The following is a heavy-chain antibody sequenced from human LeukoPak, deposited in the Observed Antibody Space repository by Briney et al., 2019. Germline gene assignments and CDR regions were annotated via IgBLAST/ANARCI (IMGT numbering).Heavy chain of an antibody. Sequence: ASVQVSCKASGYTFTGHYMHWVRQAPGQGLEWMGWINPNSGVTHFAQKFQGRVTMTRDTSISTASMELSSLKSVDTAVYFCARGPDGAGDFWYFEYWGQGTLVTVSS. J-gene: IGHJ4*02. V-gene: IGHV1-2*02. CDR1: GYTFTGHY. CDR3: ARGPDGAGDFWYFEY. CDR2: INPNSGVT. D-gene: IGHD3-3*01.